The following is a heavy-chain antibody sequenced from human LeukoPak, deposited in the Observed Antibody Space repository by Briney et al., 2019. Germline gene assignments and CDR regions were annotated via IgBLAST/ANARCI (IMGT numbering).Heavy chain of an antibody. Sequence: SETLSLTGTVSGGSISSYYWSWIRQPAGKGLEWIGRIYTSGSTNYNPSLKSRVTMSVDTSKNQFSLKLSSVTAADTAVYYCARALGYCSSTSCRGAFDIWGQGTMVTVSS. J-gene: IGHJ3*02. V-gene: IGHV4-4*07. CDR2: IYTSGST. CDR3: ARALGYCSSTSCRGAFDI. CDR1: GGSISSYY. D-gene: IGHD2-2*01.